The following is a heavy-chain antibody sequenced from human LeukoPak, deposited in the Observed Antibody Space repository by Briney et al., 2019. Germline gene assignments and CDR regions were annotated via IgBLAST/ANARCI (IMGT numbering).Heavy chain of an antibody. J-gene: IGHJ2*01. V-gene: IGHV4-34*01. CDR2: INHSGST. CDR1: GGSFSGYY. CDR3: ARWPRARYFDL. Sequence: SETLSLTCAVYGGSFSGYYWSWIRQPPGKGLEWIGEINHSGSTNYNPSLKSRVTISVDTSKTQFSLKLSSVTAADTAVYYCARWPRARYFDLWGRGTLVTVSS.